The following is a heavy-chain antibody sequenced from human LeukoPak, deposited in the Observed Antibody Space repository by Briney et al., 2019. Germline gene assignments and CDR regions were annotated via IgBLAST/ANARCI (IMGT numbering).Heavy chain of an antibody. CDR3: ARGIRGYSYGYARSDY. CDR2: INHSGST. D-gene: IGHD5-18*01. J-gene: IGHJ4*02. V-gene: IGHV4-34*01. Sequence: PSETLSLTCAVYGGSFSGYYWSWIRQPPGKGLEWIGEINHSGSTNYNPSLKSRVTISVDTSKNQFSLKLSSVTAADTAVYYCARGIRGYSYGYARSDYWGQGTLVTVSS. CDR1: GGSFSGYY.